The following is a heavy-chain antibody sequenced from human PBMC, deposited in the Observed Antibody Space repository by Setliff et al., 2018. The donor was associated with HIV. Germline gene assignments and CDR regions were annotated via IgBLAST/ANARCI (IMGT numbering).Heavy chain of an antibody. CDR2: VSYEGSNT. CDR1: GFTFTSHG. CDR3: AKGLMAATAHPDDPYFQH. J-gene: IGHJ1*01. Sequence: GGSLRLSCAASGFTFTSHGMHWVRQAPGKGLEWVAVVSYEGSNTYYADSVKGRFTISRDNSKSTLYLQMNSLRAEDTAVYYCAKGLMAATAHPDDPYFQHWGQGTLVTVSS. V-gene: IGHV3-30*18. D-gene: IGHD6-13*01.